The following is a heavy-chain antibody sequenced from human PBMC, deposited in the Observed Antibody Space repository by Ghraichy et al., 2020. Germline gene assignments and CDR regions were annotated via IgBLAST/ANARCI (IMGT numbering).Heavy chain of an antibody. CDR2: ISGSGGST. J-gene: IGHJ4*02. CDR1: GFTFSSYA. CDR3: ANLITVNPGPDFDY. Sequence: GVLNISCAASGFTFSSYAMSWVRQAPGKGLEGVSGISGSGGSTYYANSVKGRFTISRDNSKNMLYLQMNSLRAEDKAVYYCANLITVNPGPDFDYWGQGTLVTVSS. V-gene: IGHV3-23*01. D-gene: IGHD4-17*01.